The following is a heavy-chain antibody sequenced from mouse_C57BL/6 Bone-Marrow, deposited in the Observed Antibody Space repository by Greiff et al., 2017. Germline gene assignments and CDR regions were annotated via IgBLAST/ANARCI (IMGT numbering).Heavy chain of an antibody. J-gene: IGHJ3*01. V-gene: IGHV1-81*01. Sequence: QVQLQQSGAELARPGASVKLSCKASGYTFTSYGISWVKQRTGQGLEWIGEIYPRSGNTYYNEKYKGKATLTVDKSSSTAYMELRSLTSEDAAVYFCARRNYYGSSYGWFADWGQGTLVTVSA. CDR1: GYTFTSYG. CDR2: IYPRSGNT. D-gene: IGHD1-1*01. CDR3: ARRNYYGSSYGWFAD.